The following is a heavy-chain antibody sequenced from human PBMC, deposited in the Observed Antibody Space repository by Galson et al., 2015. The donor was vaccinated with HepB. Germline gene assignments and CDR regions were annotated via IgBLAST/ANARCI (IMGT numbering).Heavy chain of an antibody. V-gene: IGHV3-66*01. CDR2: IYGGGAT. CDR1: GFTVSTNF. D-gene: IGHD4-17*01. Sequence: SLRLSCAASGFTVSTNFMSWVRQAPGKGLEWVSVIYGGGATYYADPVRGRFTISRDKSKNTLFLQMDSLRAEDTAVYYCARDLNAYGDFWGQGTLVTVSS. CDR3: ARDLNAYGDF. J-gene: IGHJ4*02.